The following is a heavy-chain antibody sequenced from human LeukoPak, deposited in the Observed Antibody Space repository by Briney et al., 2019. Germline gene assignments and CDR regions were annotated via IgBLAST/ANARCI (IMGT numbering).Heavy chain of an antibody. D-gene: IGHD1-26*01. V-gene: IGHV1-18*01. CDR1: GYTFTSYG. CDR2: ISAYNGNT. CDR3: ARGGYDEWELRRFSFDY. Sequence: ASVKVSCKASGYTFTSYGISWVRQAPGQGLEWMGWISAYNGNTNYAQKLQGRVAMTTDTSTSTAYMELRSLRSDDTAVYYCARGGYDEWELRRFSFDYWGQGTLVTVSS. J-gene: IGHJ4*02.